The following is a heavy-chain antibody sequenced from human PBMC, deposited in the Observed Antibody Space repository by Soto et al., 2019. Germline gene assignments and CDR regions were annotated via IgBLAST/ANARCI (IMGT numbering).Heavy chain of an antibody. Sequence: EVQVVESGGGLVQPGGSLRLSCAASGFIFSNYWMSWVRQAPGKGLERVANIKQDGSEKHYVDSVKGRFTMSRYSADNSLYLQMNSLRAEDTAVYYCAKNNLYCSSTNCFVFDYWGQGTLVTVSS. V-gene: IGHV3-7*01. J-gene: IGHJ4*02. CDR2: IKQDGSEK. CDR1: GFIFSNYW. D-gene: IGHD2-2*01. CDR3: AKNNLYCSSTNCFVFDY.